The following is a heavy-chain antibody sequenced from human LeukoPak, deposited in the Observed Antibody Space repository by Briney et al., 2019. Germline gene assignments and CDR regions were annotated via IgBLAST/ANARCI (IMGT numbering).Heavy chain of an antibody. CDR2: ICPDGHT. Sequence: SETLSLTCTVSGYFSTSYYWGWIRQPPGKGLEWSGSICPDGHTSYNPSLKSQVTMSADMSTNQFSLSVNSLTAADTAVYYCTRQVATKGEWAFDVWGQGTMVTVSS. CDR3: TRQVATKGEWAFDV. CDR1: GYFSTSYY. V-gene: IGHV4-38-2*02. D-gene: IGHD5-12*01. J-gene: IGHJ3*01.